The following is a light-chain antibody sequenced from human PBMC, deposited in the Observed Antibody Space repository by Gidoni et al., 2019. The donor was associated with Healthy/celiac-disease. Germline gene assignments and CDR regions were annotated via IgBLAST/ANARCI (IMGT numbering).Light chain of an antibody. CDR3: QQYNSFTWT. J-gene: IGKJ1*01. CDR2: EAS. V-gene: IGKV1-5*01. Sequence: DIQMTQSPSTLSASVGDRVNITCRASQSISSWLAWYQQKPGKATKLLIYEASSLESGVPSRFSGSGSGTEFTLTISSLQPDDFATYYCQQYNSFTWTFGQGTKVEIK. CDR1: QSISSW.